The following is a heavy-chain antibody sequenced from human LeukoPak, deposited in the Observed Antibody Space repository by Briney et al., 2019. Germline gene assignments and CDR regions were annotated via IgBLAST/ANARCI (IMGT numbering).Heavy chain of an antibody. D-gene: IGHD1-26*01. V-gene: IGHV3-33*01. CDR2: IWYDGSNK. J-gene: IGHJ4*02. Sequence: SLSLSCAASGFTFSSYGMHWVRQAPGKGLEWVAVIWYDGSNKYYADSVKGRFTISRDNSKNTLYLQMNSLRAEDTAVYYCARELDRGYSGSPSGAYWGQGTLVTVSS. CDR1: GFTFSSYG. CDR3: ARELDRGYSGSPSGAY.